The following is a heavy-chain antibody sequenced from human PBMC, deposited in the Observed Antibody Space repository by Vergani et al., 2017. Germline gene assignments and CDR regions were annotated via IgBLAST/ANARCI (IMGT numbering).Heavy chain of an antibody. CDR3: TRSECSGTTCYGHYFDL. D-gene: IGHD2-15*01. CDR2: IKSDGRT. V-gene: IGHV3-66*02. J-gene: IGHJ4*01. Sequence: VELLESGGGLAQPGGSLRVSCSASGFRVTTYYMSWVRQAPGKGLEWVSVIKSDGRTSYAESVRGRFTLSRDTSRNAVYLQMNILRVEDTGVYYCTRSECSGTTCYGHYFDLWGHGILVTVSS. CDR1: GFRVTTYY.